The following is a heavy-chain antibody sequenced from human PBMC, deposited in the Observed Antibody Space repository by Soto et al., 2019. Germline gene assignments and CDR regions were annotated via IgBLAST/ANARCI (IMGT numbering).Heavy chain of an antibody. Sequence: PGGSLRLSCAASGFTFNSYPMHWVRQAPGKGLEYVSAISTNGVSTYYANSVKGRFTISRDNSKNTLYLQMGSLRAEDLAVYYCARSYYYGSGKLDYWGQGTLVTVSS. CDR1: GFTFNSYP. V-gene: IGHV3-64*01. CDR2: ISTNGVST. D-gene: IGHD3-10*01. CDR3: ARSYYYGSGKLDY. J-gene: IGHJ4*02.